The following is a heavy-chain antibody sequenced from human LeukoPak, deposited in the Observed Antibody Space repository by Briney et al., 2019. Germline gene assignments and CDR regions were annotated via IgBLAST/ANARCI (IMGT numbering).Heavy chain of an antibody. Sequence: ASVKVSCKASGYTFTGYYMHWVRQAPGQGLEWMGWINPNSGGTNYAQKFQGRVTMTRDTSISTAYMELSRLRSDDTAVYYCARDSAYYYDSSGFPYYFDYWGQGTQVTVSS. CDR3: ARDSAYYYDSSGFPYYFDY. CDR2: INPNSGGT. CDR1: GYTFTGYY. J-gene: IGHJ4*02. D-gene: IGHD3-22*01. V-gene: IGHV1-2*02.